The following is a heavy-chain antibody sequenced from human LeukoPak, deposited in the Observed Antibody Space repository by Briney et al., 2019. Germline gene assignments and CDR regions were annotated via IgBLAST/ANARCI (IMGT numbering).Heavy chain of an antibody. V-gene: IGHV3-30*04. Sequence: GGSLRLSCAASGFTFSSYAMHWVRQAPGKGLEWVAVISYDGSNKYYADSVKGRFTISRDNSKNTLYLQMNSLRAEDTAVYYCARDHFYDSSGYKDYWGQGTLVTASS. CDR1: GFTFSSYA. D-gene: IGHD3-22*01. J-gene: IGHJ4*02. CDR2: ISYDGSNK. CDR3: ARDHFYDSSGYKDY.